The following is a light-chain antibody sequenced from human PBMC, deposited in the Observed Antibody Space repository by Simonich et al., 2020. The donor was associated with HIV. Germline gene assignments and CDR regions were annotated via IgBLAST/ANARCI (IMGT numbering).Light chain of an antibody. Sequence: QSALTQPASVSGSPGQSITISCTGTSSDVGAYNYVSWYQQHPGKAPNLMIYDVIKRPSGVSNRFAGSKSGNTASLTISGLQAEDEADYYCSSYISSSTVFGGGTKLTVL. J-gene: IGLJ2*01. CDR1: SSDVGAYNY. CDR2: DVI. CDR3: SSYISSSTV. V-gene: IGLV2-14*01.